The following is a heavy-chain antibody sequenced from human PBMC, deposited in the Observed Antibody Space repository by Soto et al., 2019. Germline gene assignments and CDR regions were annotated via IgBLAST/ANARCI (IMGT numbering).Heavy chain of an antibody. CDR2: INGDGSIT. D-gene: IGHD6-19*01. V-gene: IGHV3-74*01. CDR1: GFNFNKHW. J-gene: IGHJ3*01. CDR3: TRALAGSRNGFDV. Sequence: PGGSLRLSCAASGFNFNKHWMHWVRQVPGKGLVWVARINGDGSITNYADSVKGRFTISRDNTKMMMYVQMDSLKFEDTGLFYCTRALAGSRNGFDVWGQGTVVTV.